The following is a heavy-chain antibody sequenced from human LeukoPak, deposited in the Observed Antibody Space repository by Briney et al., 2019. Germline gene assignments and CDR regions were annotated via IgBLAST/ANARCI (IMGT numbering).Heavy chain of an antibody. CDR2: IIPIFGTA. CDR1: GGTFSSYA. J-gene: IGHJ4*01. V-gene: IGHV1-69*01. Sequence: ASVKVSCNASGGTFSSYAISWVRQAPGQGLEWMGGIIPIFGTANYAQKFQGRVTITADESTSTAYMELSSLRSEDTAVCYCALQSGYCSSTSCDMGFLDYWGNGTLVTVSS. CDR3: ALQSGYCSSTSCDMGFLDY. D-gene: IGHD2-2*02.